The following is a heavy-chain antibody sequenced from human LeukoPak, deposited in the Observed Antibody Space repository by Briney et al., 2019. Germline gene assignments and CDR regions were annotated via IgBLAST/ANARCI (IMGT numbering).Heavy chain of an antibody. CDR3: ARRSRIAARHRNWFDP. CDR1: GDSISSSIW. CDR2: IHHSGSSGST. D-gene: IGHD6-6*01. Sequence: PSETLSLTCAVSGDSISSSIWWSWVRQPPGKGLEWIGEIHHSGSSGSTNYNPSLKSRVTISVDTSKNQFSLKLSSVTAADTAVYYCARRSRIAARHRNWFDPWGQGTLVTVSS. J-gene: IGHJ5*02. V-gene: IGHV4-4*02.